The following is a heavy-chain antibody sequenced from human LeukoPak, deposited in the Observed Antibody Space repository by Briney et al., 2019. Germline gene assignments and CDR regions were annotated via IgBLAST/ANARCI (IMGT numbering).Heavy chain of an antibody. V-gene: IGHV3-53*01. CDR2: IYSGGST. CDR1: GFTVSSNY. Sequence: GGSLRLSCAASGFTVSSNYMSWVRQAPGKGLEWVSVIYSGGSTYYADSVKSRFTISRDNSKNTLYLQMNSLRAEDTAVYYCARDFGTLRLGVYWGQGTLVTVSS. D-gene: IGHD3-16*01. CDR3: ARDFGTLRLGVY. J-gene: IGHJ4*02.